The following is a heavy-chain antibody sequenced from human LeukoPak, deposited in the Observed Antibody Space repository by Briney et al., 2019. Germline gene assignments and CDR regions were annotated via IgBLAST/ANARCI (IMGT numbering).Heavy chain of an antibody. CDR2: INWNGGST. CDR3: ARDDRYCSGGSCYYFDY. V-gene: IGHV3-20*04. J-gene: IGHJ4*02. D-gene: IGHD2-15*01. Sequence: PGGSLRLSCAASGFTFDDYGMSWVRQAPGKGLEWVSGINWNGGSTGYADSVKGRFTISRDNAKNSLYLQMNSLRAEDTALYYCARDDRYCSGGSCYYFDYWGQGTLVTVSS. CDR1: GFTFDDYG.